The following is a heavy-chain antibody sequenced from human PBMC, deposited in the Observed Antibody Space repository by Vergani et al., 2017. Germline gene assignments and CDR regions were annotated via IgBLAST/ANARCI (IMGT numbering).Heavy chain of an antibody. CDR2: IYYSGST. CDR1: GGSISSYY. Sequence: QVQLQESGPGLVKPSETLSLTCTVSGGSISSYYWSWIRQHPGKGLEWIGYIYYSGSTNYNPSLKSRVTISVDTSKNQFSLKLSSVTAADTAVYYCARRAYYYGSGSYYNGYYFDYWGQGTLVTVSS. V-gene: IGHV4-59*08. D-gene: IGHD3-10*01. CDR3: ARRAYYYGSGSYYNGYYFDY. J-gene: IGHJ4*02.